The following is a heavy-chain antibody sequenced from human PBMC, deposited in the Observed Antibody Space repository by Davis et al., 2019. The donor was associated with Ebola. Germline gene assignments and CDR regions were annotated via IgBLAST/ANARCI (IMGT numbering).Heavy chain of an antibody. Sequence: GGSLRLSCAASGFTFSDYFMSWVRQAPGKGLKWVSYISSNGDYTNYAASVRGRFTISRDNAKNVLYLQIDSLRAEDTAVYYCTRDGDASGYPLWGQGTLVTVSS. V-gene: IGHV3-11*06. CDR2: ISSNGDYT. CDR1: GFTFSDYF. J-gene: IGHJ4*02. CDR3: TRDGDASGYPL. D-gene: IGHD3-22*01.